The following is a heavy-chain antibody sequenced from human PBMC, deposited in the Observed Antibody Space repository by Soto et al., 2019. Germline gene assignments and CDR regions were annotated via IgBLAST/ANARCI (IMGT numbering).Heavy chain of an antibody. CDR1: GYTFTTYD. Sequence: QVQLVQSGAEVKKPGASVRVSCKASGYTFTTYDINWVRQATGQGLEWMGWMNPNRGNTGYAQKFQGRVTMTRNTSISTAYMELSSLRSEDTAVYYCARALIDYGDIDYWGQGTLVTVSS. V-gene: IGHV1-8*01. CDR3: ARALIDYGDIDY. J-gene: IGHJ4*02. D-gene: IGHD4-17*01. CDR2: MNPNRGNT.